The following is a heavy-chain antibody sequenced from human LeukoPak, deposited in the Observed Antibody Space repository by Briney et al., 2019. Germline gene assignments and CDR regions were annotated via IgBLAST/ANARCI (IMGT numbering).Heavy chain of an antibody. J-gene: IGHJ4*02. CDR3: AKYAPPTTTMTRFFDY. CDR1: GFSFSDYA. D-gene: IGHD4-11*01. Sequence: GGSLRLSCTASGFSFSDYAMTWVRQASGKGLKWVSVMGGDSGGIQYADSVKGRFSISRDNSKNTLYLQMNSLGVEDTAVYYCAKYAPPTTTMTRFFDYWGQGALVTVSS. V-gene: IGHV3-23*01. CDR2: MGGDSGGI.